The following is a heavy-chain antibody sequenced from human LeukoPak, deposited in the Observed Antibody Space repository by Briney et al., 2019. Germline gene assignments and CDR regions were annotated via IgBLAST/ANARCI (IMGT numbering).Heavy chain of an antibody. V-gene: IGHV4-59*08. CDR1: GGSTSSYY. CDR3: ARQRDYFYGLDV. CDR2: IYYSGST. J-gene: IGHJ6*02. Sequence: SETLSLTCTVSGGSTSSYYWSWIRQPPGKGLEWIGYIYYSGSTNYNPSLKSRVTISVDTSKNQFSLKLRSVTAADTAVYYCARQRDYFYGLDVWGQGTTVTVSS.